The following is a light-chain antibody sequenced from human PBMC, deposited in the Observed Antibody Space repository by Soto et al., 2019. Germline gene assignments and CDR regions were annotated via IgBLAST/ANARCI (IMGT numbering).Light chain of an antibody. CDR3: SSYTTSSTKV. CDR2: DVN. V-gene: IGLV2-14*01. CDR1: SSDVGTFNS. J-gene: IGLJ2*01. Sequence: QSALTQPASVSGSPGQSITISCTGTSSDVGTFNSISWYQQRPGTAPKLMIYDVNNRPSGVSNRFSGSKSGNTASLTISGLQAEDEADYYCSSYTTSSTKVFGGGTKLTVL.